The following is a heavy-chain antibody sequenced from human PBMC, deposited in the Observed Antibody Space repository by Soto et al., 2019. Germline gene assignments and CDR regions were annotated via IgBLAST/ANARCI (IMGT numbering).Heavy chain of an antibody. CDR2: IYYSGST. J-gene: IGHJ5*02. V-gene: IGHV4-30-4*01. D-gene: IGHD5-12*01. CDR1: GGSISSGDYY. Sequence: QVQLQESGPGLVKPSQTLSLTCTVSGGSISSGDYYWSWIRQPPGKGLEWIGYIYYSGSTYYNPSLKSRVTISVDTSKNQFSLELSCVTAADTAVYCCAREGLPNWFDPWGQGTLVTVSS. CDR3: AREGLPNWFDP.